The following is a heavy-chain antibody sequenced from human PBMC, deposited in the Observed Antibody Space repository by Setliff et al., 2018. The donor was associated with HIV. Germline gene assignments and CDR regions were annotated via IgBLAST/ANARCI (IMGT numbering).Heavy chain of an antibody. V-gene: IGHV3-49*04. CDR1: GFTFGDYA. D-gene: IGHD3-22*01. J-gene: IGHJ3*02. Sequence: GESLTISCTASGFTFGDYAMSWVRQAPGKGLEWVGFIRSKAYGGTTEYAASVKGRFTISRDDSKSIAYLQMNSLKTEDTAVYYCTRAGGPYDSSGLDAFDIWGQGTMVTVSS. CDR2: IRSKAYGGTT. CDR3: TRAGGPYDSSGLDAFDI.